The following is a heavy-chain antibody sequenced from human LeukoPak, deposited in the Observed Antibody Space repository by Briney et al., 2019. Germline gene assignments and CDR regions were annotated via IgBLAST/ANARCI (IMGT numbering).Heavy chain of an antibody. CDR2: VSENGGNT. J-gene: IGHJ4*02. Sequence: PGGSLRLSCAASEFTFSAYAMHWVRQAPGKGLEYVSAVSENGGNTYYISSVKGRFTISRDNSKNTVYLQMGSLGAEDMAVYYCARQSGGHSSSWYSDYFDYWGQGTLVTVSS. V-gene: IGHV3-64*01. CDR1: EFTFSAYA. CDR3: ARQSGGHSSSWYSDYFDY. D-gene: IGHD6-13*01.